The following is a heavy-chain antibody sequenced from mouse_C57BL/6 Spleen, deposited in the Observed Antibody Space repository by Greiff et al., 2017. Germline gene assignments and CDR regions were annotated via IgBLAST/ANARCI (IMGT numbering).Heavy chain of an antibody. CDR3: ARVAYYSNYEGAMDD. CDR2: INPNNGGT. D-gene: IGHD2-5*01. V-gene: IGHV1-18*01. J-gene: IGHJ4*01. Sequence: EVQLQESGPELVKPGASVKIPCKASGYTFTDYNMDWVKQSHGKSLEWIGDINPNNGGTIYNQKFKGKATLTVDKSSSTAYMELRSLTSEDTAVYYCARVAYYSNYEGAMDDWGQGTSVTVSS. CDR1: GYTFTDYN.